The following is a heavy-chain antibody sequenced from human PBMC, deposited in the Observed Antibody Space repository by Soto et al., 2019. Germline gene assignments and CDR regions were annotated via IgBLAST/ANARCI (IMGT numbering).Heavy chain of an antibody. J-gene: IGHJ4*02. CDR2: INPIVSMS. CDR3: AASYGSEYRACDC. D-gene: IGHD3-10*01. Sequence: QVQLVQSGTEVKKPGSSVKVSCKASGDTFSFYTINWVRQAPGLGLEWVGRINPIVSMSNYAQKFQGRVSMTADKSPDKANMEGRGRRADDTARYFCAASYGSEYRACDCWGGGALVIGSS. V-gene: IGHV1-69*02. CDR1: GDTFSFYT.